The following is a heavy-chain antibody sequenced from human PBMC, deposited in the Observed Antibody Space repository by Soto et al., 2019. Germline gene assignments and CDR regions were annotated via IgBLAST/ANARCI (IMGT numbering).Heavy chain of an antibody. CDR2: IYSGGST. D-gene: IGHD3-22*01. V-gene: IGHV3-66*04. Sequence: PGGSLRLSCAASGFTVRSNYMSWVRQAPGKGLEWVSVIYSGGSTFYADSVKGRFTISRDNSKNTLYLQMNSLRAEDTAVYYCARQVVINSPFDYWGQGTLVTVSS. CDR1: GFTVRSNY. CDR3: ARQVVINSPFDY. J-gene: IGHJ4*02.